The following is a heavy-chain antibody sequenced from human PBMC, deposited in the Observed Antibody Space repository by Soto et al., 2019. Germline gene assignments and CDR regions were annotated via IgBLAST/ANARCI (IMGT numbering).Heavy chain of an antibody. J-gene: IGHJ4*02. CDR1: GFTINSYG. V-gene: IGHV3-33*01. CDR3: ARDFGSTWYNPLDY. D-gene: IGHD6-13*01. Sequence: QVQLVESGGGVVQPGRSLRLSCAASGFTINSYGMHWVRQAPGKGLEWVAIIWYDGSDKYYADTVKGRFTISRDNSKNTLYLQMNSLRAEDTAVYYCARDFGSTWYNPLDYWGQGTLVTVSS. CDR2: IWYDGSDK.